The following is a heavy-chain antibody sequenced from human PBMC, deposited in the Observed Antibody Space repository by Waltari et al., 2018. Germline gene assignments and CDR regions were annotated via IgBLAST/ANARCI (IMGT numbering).Heavy chain of an antibody. CDR1: GFPFGDYA. D-gene: IGHD6-13*01. V-gene: IGHV3-49*04. CDR3: RGSSSWHGGFDY. J-gene: IGHJ4*02. CDR2: IRSKAYGGTT. Sequence: EVQLVVSGRGLVQPGRSLILSCTASGFPFGDYAMSWVRQAPGKGLEWVGCIRSKAYGGTTEYAASVKGRFTISRDDSKSIAYLQMNSLKNEDTAVYYCRGSSSWHGGFDYWGQGTLVTVSS.